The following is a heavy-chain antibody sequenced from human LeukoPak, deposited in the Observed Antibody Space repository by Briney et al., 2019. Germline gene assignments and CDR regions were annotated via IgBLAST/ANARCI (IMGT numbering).Heavy chain of an antibody. Sequence: PSETLSLTCTVSGGSISSGDYYWSWIRQPPGKGLEWIGYIYYSGSTYYNPSLKSRVTISVDTSKNQFSLKLSSVTAADTAVYYGARDKWLRSTYFDYWGQGTLVTVSS. CDR2: IYYSGST. CDR1: GGSISSGDYY. D-gene: IGHD5-12*01. V-gene: IGHV4-30-4*08. CDR3: ARDKWLRSTYFDY. J-gene: IGHJ4*02.